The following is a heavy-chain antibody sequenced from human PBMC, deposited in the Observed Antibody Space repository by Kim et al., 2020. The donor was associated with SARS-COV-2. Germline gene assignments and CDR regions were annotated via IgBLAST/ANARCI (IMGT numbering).Heavy chain of an antibody. Sequence: GGSLRLSCAASGFTFKDAWMSWVRQAPGKGLEWVGRIQTKADGETTDYSAAMRGRFIISRDDTKNILYLQMNDLTIEDTAVYFCSRPVSVWGQGTKVTVSS. CDR1: GFTFKDAW. D-gene: IGHD6-19*01. CDR2: IQTKADGETT. V-gene: IGHV3-15*01. CDR3: SRPVSV. J-gene: IGHJ4*02.